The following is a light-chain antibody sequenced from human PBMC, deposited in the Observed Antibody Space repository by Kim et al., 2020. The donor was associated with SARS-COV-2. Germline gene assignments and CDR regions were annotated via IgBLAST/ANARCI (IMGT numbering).Light chain of an antibody. V-gene: IGKV1-5*03. CDR1: QSINNW. J-gene: IGKJ4*01. CDR3: QQYKSYPLT. CDR2: TTS. Sequence: DIQMTQSPPTLSASVRDRVTITCRASQSINNWLAWYQQKPGKAPNLLIYTTSNLVSGVPSRFSGSGSGTEFTLTISSLHPDDFATYYCQQYKSYPLTFGGGTKVDIK.